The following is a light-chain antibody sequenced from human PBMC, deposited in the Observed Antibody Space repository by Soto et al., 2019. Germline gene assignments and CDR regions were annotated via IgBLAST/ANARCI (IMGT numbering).Light chain of an antibody. CDR3: QQYNSYSG. V-gene: IGKV1-5*01. CDR2: DAS. J-gene: IGKJ4*01. CDR1: QSISSW. Sequence: DIQMTQSPSTLSASVGDRVTITCRASQSISSWLAWYQQKPGKAPKLLIYDASSLESGVPSRFSGSGSGTELTLTISSLQPDDFATYYCQQYNSYSGFGGGTTVEIK.